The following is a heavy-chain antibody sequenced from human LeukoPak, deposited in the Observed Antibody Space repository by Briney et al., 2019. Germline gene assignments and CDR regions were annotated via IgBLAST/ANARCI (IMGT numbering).Heavy chain of an antibody. CDR1: GGTFSSYA. Sequence: ASVKVSCKASGGTFSSYAISWVRQAPGQGLEWMGGIIPIFGTANYAQKFQGRVTITTDESTGTAYMELSSLRSGDTAVYYCARGDYYDSSGYWYNWFDPWGQGTLVTVSS. V-gene: IGHV1-69*05. D-gene: IGHD3-22*01. CDR3: ARGDYYDSSGYWYNWFDP. CDR2: IIPIFGTA. J-gene: IGHJ5*02.